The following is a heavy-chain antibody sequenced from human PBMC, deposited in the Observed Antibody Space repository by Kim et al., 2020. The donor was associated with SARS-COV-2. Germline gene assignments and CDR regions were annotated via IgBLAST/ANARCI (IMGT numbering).Heavy chain of an antibody. CDR1: GFTFSSYA. Sequence: GGSLRLSCAASGFTFSSYAMHWVRQAPGKGLEWVAVISYDGSNKYYADSVKGRFTISRDNSKNTLYLQMNSLRAEDTAVYYCARDRGYYDSSGYYSSVALDYWGQGTLVTVSS. CDR3: ARDRGYYDSSGYYSSVALDY. V-gene: IGHV3-30*04. CDR2: ISYDGSNK. J-gene: IGHJ4*02. D-gene: IGHD3-22*01.